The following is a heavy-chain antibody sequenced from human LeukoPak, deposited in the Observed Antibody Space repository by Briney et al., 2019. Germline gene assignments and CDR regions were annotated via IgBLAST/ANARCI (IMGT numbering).Heavy chain of an antibody. J-gene: IGHJ4*02. CDR1: GYTFTSYY. Sequence: ASVKVSCKASGYTFTSYYMHWVRQAPGQGLEWMGIINPSGGSTSYAQKFQGRVTMARDTSTSTVYMELSSLRSEDTAVYYCARTWLRYSSSWYLDYWGQGTLVTVSS. V-gene: IGHV1-46*01. D-gene: IGHD6-13*01. CDR2: INPSGGST. CDR3: ARTWLRYSSSWYLDY.